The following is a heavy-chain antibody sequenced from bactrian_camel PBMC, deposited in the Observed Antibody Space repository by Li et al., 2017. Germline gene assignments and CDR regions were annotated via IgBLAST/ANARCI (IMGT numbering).Heavy chain of an antibody. CDR2: ISAGGGGT. J-gene: IGHJ4*01. D-gene: IGHD4*01. V-gene: IGHV3S1*01. Sequence: HVQLVESGGGSVQAGGSLRLSCVASLDGRHCMAWFRQAPGKEREGVAGISAGGGGTYYAESVKGRFTISQDNGKNNLYLQMDSLQVEDTAVYYCAADITIPTQPCGYGYNFWGQGTQVTVS. CDR3: AADITIPTQPCGYGYNF. CDR1: LDGRHC.